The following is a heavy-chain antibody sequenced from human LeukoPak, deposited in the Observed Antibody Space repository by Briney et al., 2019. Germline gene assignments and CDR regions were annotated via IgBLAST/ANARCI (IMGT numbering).Heavy chain of an antibody. CDR2: INPSGGST. D-gene: IGHD2-2*01. J-gene: IGHJ6*02. V-gene: IGHV1-46*01. Sequence: ASVKVSCKASGGTFSSYAISWARQAPGQGLEWMGIINPSGGSTSYAQKFQGRVTMTRDTSTSTVYMELSSLRSEDTAVYYCARTCSSTSCPPYGMDVWGQGTTVTVSS. CDR1: GGTFSSYA. CDR3: ARTCSSTSCPPYGMDV.